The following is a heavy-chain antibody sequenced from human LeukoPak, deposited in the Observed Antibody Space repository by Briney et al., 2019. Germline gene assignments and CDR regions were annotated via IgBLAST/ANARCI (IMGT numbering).Heavy chain of an antibody. CDR1: GYTFTSYG. CDR3: ARQQWLVPFDY. V-gene: IGHV1-18*01. J-gene: IGHJ4*02. CDR2: ISAYNGNT. Sequence: ASVKVSCKASGYTFTSYGISWVRQAPGQGLEWMGWISAYNGNTNYAQKLQGRVTMTTDTSTSTAYMEPRSLRSDDTAAYYCARQQWLVPFDYWGQETLVTVSS. D-gene: IGHD6-19*01.